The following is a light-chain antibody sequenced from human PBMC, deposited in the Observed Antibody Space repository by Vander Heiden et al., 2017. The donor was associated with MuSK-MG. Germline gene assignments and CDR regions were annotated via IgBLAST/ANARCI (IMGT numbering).Light chain of an antibody. Sequence: QSVLIQPPSASGAPGQRVTISCSGSSSQVGSNYLYCYHQSPAAAPKLLFYMASRRPSGVPARFSGSKSGTSAFLATSWLRAEDVADYYCAAWDASRSIVVFGGGTKLTVL. CDR1: SSQVGSNY. CDR2: MAS. J-gene: IGLJ2*01. CDR3: AAWDASRSIVV. V-gene: IGLV1-47*01.